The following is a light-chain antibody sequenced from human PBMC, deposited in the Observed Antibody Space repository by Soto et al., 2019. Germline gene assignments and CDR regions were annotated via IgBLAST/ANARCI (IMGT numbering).Light chain of an antibody. CDR2: GAS. CDR3: QQRSNWPPLT. J-gene: IGKJ5*01. CDR1: QSVSSN. V-gene: IGKV3-11*01. Sequence: EIVLTQSPATLSLSPGERATLSCRASQSVSSNLAWYQQKPGQAPRLLIYGASTRATGIPARFSGSGSGTDFTLTISSLEPEDFAVYYCQQRSNWPPLTFGQGTRLEIK.